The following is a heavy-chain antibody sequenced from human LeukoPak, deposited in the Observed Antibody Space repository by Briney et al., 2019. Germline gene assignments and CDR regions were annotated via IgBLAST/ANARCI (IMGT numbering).Heavy chain of an antibody. V-gene: IGHV4-39*01. CDR2: IYYSGST. CDR3: ARSRSGSGSYFVDY. Sequence: SETLSLTCTVSGGSLSSSSYYWGWIRQPPGKGLEWIGSIYYSGSTYYNPSLKSRVTISVDTSKDQFSLKLSSVTAADTAVYYCARSRSGSGSYFVDYWGQGTLVTVSS. J-gene: IGHJ4*02. D-gene: IGHD3-10*01. CDR1: GGSLSSSSYY.